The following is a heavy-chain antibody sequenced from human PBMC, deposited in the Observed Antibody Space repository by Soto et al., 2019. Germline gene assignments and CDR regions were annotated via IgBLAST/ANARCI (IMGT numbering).Heavy chain of an antibody. CDR3: AKDMRGYSYGYYFDY. D-gene: IGHD5-18*01. Sequence: GGSLRLSCAASGFTFDDYAMHWVRQAPGKGLEWVSGISWNSGSIGYADSVKGRFTISRDNAKNSLYLQMNSLRAEDTALYYCAKDMRGYSYGYYFDYWGQGTLVTVSS. V-gene: IGHV3-9*01. CDR2: ISWNSGSI. J-gene: IGHJ4*02. CDR1: GFTFDDYA.